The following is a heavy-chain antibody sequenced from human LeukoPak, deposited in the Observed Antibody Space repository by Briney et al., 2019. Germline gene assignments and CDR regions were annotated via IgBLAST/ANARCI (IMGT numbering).Heavy chain of an antibody. CDR2: ISSSSSYI. D-gene: IGHD6-13*01. V-gene: IGHV3-21*01. CDR1: GLTFSSYS. CDR3: ASGSSSWYPYFQH. Sequence: PGGSLRLSCAASGLTFSSYSMNWVRQAPGKGLEWVSSISSSSSYIYYADSVKGRFTISRDNAKNSLYLQMNSLRAEDTAVYYCASGSSSWYPYFQHWGQGTLVTVSS. J-gene: IGHJ1*01.